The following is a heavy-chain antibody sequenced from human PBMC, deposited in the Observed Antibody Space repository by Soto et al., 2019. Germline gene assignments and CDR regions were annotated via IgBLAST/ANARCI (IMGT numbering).Heavy chain of an antibody. CDR3: ARDGEEQYYYYYGMDV. CDR2: ISAYNGNT. Sequence: QVQLVQSGAEVKKPGASVKVSCKASGYTFTSYGISWVRQAPGRGLEWMGWISAYNGNTNYAQKLQGRVTMTTDTSTSTAYMELRSLRSDDTAVYYCARDGEEQYYYYYGMDVWGQGTTVTVSS. CDR1: GYTFTSYG. V-gene: IGHV1-18*01. J-gene: IGHJ6*02. D-gene: IGHD2-21*01.